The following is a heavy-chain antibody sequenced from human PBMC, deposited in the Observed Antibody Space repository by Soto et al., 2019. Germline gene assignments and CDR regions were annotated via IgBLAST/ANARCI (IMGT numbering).Heavy chain of an antibody. J-gene: IGHJ4*02. V-gene: IGHV1-69*01. Sequence: QVQLVQSGAEVKKPGSSVKVSCKASGGTFSSYAISWVRQAPGQGLEWMGGIIPIFGTANYAQKFQGRVTIPADESTSTAYMELSSLRSEDTAVYYCGLGYCSSTSCYPGFGSNYWGQGTLVTVSS. CDR1: GGTFSSYA. D-gene: IGHD2-2*01. CDR2: IIPIFGTA. CDR3: GLGYCSSTSCYPGFGSNY.